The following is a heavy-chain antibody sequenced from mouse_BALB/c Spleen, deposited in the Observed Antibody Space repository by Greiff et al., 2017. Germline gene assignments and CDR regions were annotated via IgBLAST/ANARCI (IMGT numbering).Heavy chain of an antibody. J-gene: IGHJ2*01. D-gene: IGHD2-1*01. V-gene: IGHV5-6-5*01. CDR3: AREVFYYGNYYFDY. CDR1: GFTFSSYA. Sequence: EVKVVESGGGLVKPGGSLKLSCAASGFTFSSYAMSWVRQTPEKRLEWVASISSGGSTYYPDSVKGRFTISRDNARNILYLQMSSLRSEDTAMYYCAREVFYYGNYYFDYWGQGTTLTVSS. CDR2: ISSGGST.